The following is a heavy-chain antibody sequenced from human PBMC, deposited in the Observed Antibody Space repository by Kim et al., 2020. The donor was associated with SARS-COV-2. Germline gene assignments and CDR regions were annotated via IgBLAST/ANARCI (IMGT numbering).Heavy chain of an antibody. CDR3: ARDTSYYDFWSGYSHAFDI. CDR1: GYTFTSYG. J-gene: IGHJ3*02. CDR2: ISAYNGNT. V-gene: IGHV1-18*01. D-gene: IGHD3-3*01. Sequence: ASVKVSCKASGYTFTSYGISWVRQAPGQGLEWMGWISAYNGNTNYAQKLQGRVTMTTDTSTSTAYMELRSLRSDDTAVYYCARDTSYYDFWSGYSHAFDIWGQGTMVTVSS.